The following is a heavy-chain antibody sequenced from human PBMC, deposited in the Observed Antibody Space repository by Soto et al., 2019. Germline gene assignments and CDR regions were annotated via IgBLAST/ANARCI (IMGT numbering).Heavy chain of an antibody. CDR2: ISNSASTI. D-gene: IGHD2-8*01. Sequence: PGGSLRLSCAASGFSFSDYYMSWVRQAPGQGLEWISYISNSASTIYYADSVKGRFTISRDNTKNSLYLQMNSLRAEDTAVYYCARDDDSAGNGIDIWGQGTMVTVSS. CDR3: ARDDDSAGNGIDI. CDR1: GFSFSDYY. V-gene: IGHV3-11*01. J-gene: IGHJ3*02.